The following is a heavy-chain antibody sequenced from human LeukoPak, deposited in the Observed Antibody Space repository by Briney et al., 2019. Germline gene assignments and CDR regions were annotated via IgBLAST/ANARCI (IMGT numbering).Heavy chain of an antibody. D-gene: IGHD4-17*01. V-gene: IGHV3-21*01. CDR2: ISSSSSYI. CDR3: ARDLSYGDYVGEYYFDY. Sequence: GGSLRLSCAASGFTFSSYSMNWVRQAPGKGLEWVSSISSSSSYIYYADSVKGRFTISRDNAKSSLYLQMNSLRAEDTAVYYCARDLSYGDYVGEYYFDYWGQGTLVTVSS. CDR1: GFTFSSYS. J-gene: IGHJ4*02.